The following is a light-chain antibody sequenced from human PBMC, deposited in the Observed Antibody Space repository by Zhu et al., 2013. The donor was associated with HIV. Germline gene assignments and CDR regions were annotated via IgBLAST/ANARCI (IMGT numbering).Light chain of an antibody. CDR1: SSDVGSYSL. J-gene: IGLJ2*01. Sequence: QSALTQPASVSGSPGQSITISCTGTSSDVGSYSLVSWFQQHPGKAPKLLIHEVSKRPSGVSYRFSGSKSGNAASLTISGLQAEDEADYYCCSYAGSSTLVFGGGTKLTVL. CDR3: CSYAGSSTLV. CDR2: EVS. V-gene: IGLV2-23*02.